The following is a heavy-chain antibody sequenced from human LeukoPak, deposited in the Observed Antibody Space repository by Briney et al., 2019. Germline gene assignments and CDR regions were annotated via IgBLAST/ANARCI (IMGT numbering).Heavy chain of an antibody. D-gene: IGHD5-18*01. CDR2: INHSGST. Sequence: SETLSLTCAVYGGSSSGYYWSWIRQPPGKGLEWIGEINHSGSTNYNPSLKSRVTISVDTSKNQFSLKLSSVTAADTAVYYCARYRGYSYGPIDYWGQGTLVTVSP. V-gene: IGHV4-34*01. CDR3: ARYRGYSYGPIDY. CDR1: GGSSSGYY. J-gene: IGHJ4*02.